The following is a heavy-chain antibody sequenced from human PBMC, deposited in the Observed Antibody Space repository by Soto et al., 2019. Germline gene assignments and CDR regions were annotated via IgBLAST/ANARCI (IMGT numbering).Heavy chain of an antibody. D-gene: IGHD2-15*01. CDR1: GYTFTSYY. Sequence: GASVKVSCKASGYTFTSYYMHWVRQAPGQGLERMGIINPSGGSTSYAQKFQGRVTMTTDTSTSTAYMELRSLRSDDTAVYYCARGSTRGGTGWFDPWGQGTLVTVSS. CDR2: INPSGGST. V-gene: IGHV1-46*01. J-gene: IGHJ5*02. CDR3: ARGSTRGGTGWFDP.